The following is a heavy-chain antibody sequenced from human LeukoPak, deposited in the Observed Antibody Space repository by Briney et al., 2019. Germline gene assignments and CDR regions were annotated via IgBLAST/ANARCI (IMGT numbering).Heavy chain of an antibody. CDR3: AREGYYDSSGYFDY. CDR1: GGSISSYY. CDR2: IYYSGSI. V-gene: IGHV4-59*01. J-gene: IGHJ4*02. D-gene: IGHD3-22*01. Sequence: PSETLSLTCTVSGGSISSYYWSWIRQPPGKGLEWIGYIYYSGSINYNPSLKSRVTISVDTSKNQFSLKLSSVTAADTAVYYCAREGYYDSSGYFDYWGQGTLVTVSS.